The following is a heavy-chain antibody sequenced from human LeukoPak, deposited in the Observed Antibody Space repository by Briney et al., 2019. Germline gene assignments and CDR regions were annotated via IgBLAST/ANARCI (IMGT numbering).Heavy chain of an antibody. D-gene: IGHD1-14*01. J-gene: IGHJ4*02. CDR3: ARHGLNARVTGFDY. CDR1: GGSISSGSYY. V-gene: IGHV4-61*02. CDR2: IYTSGST. Sequence: LSETLSLTCTVSGGSISSGSYYWSWIRQPAGKGLEWIGRIYTSGSTNYNPSLKSRVTISVDTSKNQFSLKLSSVTAADTAVYYCARHGLNARVTGFDYWGQGTLVTVSS.